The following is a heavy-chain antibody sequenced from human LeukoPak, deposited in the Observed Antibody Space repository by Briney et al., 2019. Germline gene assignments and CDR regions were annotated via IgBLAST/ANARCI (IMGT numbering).Heavy chain of an antibody. D-gene: IGHD6-13*01. V-gene: IGHV1-8*03. CDR1: GYTFTSYD. CDR2: MNPNSGNT. J-gene: IGHJ3*02. CDR3: AREIAAAANDAFDI. Sequence: AASVKVSCKASGYTFTSYDFNWVRQATGQGLEWMGWMNPNSGNTGYAQKFQGRVTITRNISISTAYMELNSLRSEDTAVYYCAREIAAAANDAFDIWGQGTMVTVSS.